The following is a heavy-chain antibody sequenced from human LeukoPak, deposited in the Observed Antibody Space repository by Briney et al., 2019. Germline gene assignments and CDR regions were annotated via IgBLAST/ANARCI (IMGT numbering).Heavy chain of an antibody. V-gene: IGHV4-4*07. CDR1: GGSISTYY. CDR3: ARDDRNNFLFDP. J-gene: IGHJ5*02. D-gene: IGHD1-1*01. Sequence: SETLSLTCIVSGGSISTYYWSWIRQPAGKGLEWIGRIYTRGSTNCNPSLKSRVTMSVDTSKNQFSLKLSSVTAADTAVYYCARDDRNNFLFDPWGQGTLVTVSS. CDR2: IYTRGST.